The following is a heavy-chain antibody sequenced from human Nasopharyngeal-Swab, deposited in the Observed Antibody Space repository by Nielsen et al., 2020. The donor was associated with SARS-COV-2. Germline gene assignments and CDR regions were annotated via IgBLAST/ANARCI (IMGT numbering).Heavy chain of an antibody. D-gene: IGHD3-3*01. CDR3: ARGLFLGGRRRSYFDY. CDR1: GFTFSSYT. CDR2: ISSSSSYI. V-gene: IGHV3-21*01. Sequence: GGSLRLSCAASGFTFSSYTMNWVRQAPGKGLEWVSSISSSSSYIYYADSMKGRFTISRDNAKKSLYLQMKSLRAEDTAVYYCARGLFLGGRRRSYFDYWGQGTLVTVSS. J-gene: IGHJ4*02.